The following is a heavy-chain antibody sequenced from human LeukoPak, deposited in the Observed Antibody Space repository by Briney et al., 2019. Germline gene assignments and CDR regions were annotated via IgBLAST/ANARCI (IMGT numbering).Heavy chain of an antibody. D-gene: IGHD6-19*01. CDR3: AGGVAGVLDY. V-gene: IGHV4-59*12. J-gene: IGHJ4*02. CDR2: IYYSGST. Sequence: SETLSLTCTVSGGSLSSYYWSWIRQPPGKGLEWIGYIYYSGSTNYNPSLKSRVTISVDTSKNQFSLKLSSVTAADTAVYYCAGGVAGVLDYWGQGTLVTVSS. CDR1: GGSLSSYY.